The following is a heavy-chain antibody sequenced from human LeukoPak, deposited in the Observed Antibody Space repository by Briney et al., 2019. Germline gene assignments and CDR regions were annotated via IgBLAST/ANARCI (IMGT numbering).Heavy chain of an antibody. CDR1: GFTFSIYA. D-gene: IGHD1-26*01. J-gene: IGHJ4*02. CDR3: ARDLRYGGELRGWFDY. V-gene: IGHV3-23*01. CDR2: ISGSGGST. Sequence: PGGSLRLSCAASGFTFSIYAMSWVRQAPGKGLEWVSAISGSGGSTYYADSVKGRFTISRDNAKNSLYLQMNSLRAEDTAVYYCARDLRYGGELRGWFDYWGQGTLVTVSS.